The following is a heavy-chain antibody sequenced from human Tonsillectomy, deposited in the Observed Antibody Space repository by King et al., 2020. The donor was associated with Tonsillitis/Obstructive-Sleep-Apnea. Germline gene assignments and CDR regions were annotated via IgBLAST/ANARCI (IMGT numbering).Heavy chain of an antibody. D-gene: IGHD2-2*02. J-gene: IGHJ3*02. CDR3: ARDQGYCSSTSCYNLGHDAFDI. CDR2: IWYDGSNK. CDR1: GFNFSSYG. V-gene: IGHV3-33*01. Sequence: VQLVESGGGVVQPGRSLRLSCAASGFNFSSYGMHWVRQAPGKGLEWVAVIWYDGSNKYYADSVKGRFTISRDNSKNTLYLQMNSLRAGDTAVYYCARDQGYCSSTSCYNLGHDAFDIWGQGTMVTVSS.